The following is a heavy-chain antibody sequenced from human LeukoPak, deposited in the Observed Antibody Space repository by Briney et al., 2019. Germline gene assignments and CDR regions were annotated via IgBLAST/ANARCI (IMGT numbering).Heavy chain of an antibody. V-gene: IGHV4-30-4*01. D-gene: IGHD2-15*01. CDR2: IYYSGST. J-gene: IGHJ4*02. CDR3: ARYCSSSSCHNYFDY. CDR1: GGSTSSGDYY. Sequence: SETLSLTCTVSGGSTSSGDYYWSWIRQPPGKGLEWIGYIYYSGSTYYNPSPKSRVNMSVDTSKNQFSLKLSSVTAADTAVYYCARYCSSSSCHNYFDYWGQGTLVTVSS.